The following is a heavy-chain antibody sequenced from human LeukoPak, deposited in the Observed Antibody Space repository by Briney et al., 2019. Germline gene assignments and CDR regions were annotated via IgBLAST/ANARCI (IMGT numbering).Heavy chain of an antibody. Sequence: GGSLRLSCAASGFPFSDYSMNWVRQAPGKGLEWISYVGISSGNTKYADSVKGRFTISGDSAKNSVFLQMNSLRVEDTAVYYCARDHRYAFDNWGQGTLXTVSS. J-gene: IGHJ4*02. CDR1: GFPFSDYS. D-gene: IGHD5-12*01. CDR2: VGISSGNT. CDR3: ARDHRYAFDN. V-gene: IGHV3-48*04.